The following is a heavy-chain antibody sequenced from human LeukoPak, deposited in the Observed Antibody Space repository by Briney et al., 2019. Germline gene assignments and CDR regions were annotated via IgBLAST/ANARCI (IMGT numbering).Heavy chain of an antibody. CDR2: IYYSGTT. J-gene: IGHJ4*02. D-gene: IGHD3-10*01. V-gene: IGHV4-39*07. CDR3: ARGLWFGDENPPYFDY. Sequence: SETLSLTCTVSGGSISSSSYYWGWIRQPPGKGLEWIGSIYYSGTTNYNPSLKSRVTISIDTSKNQLSLKLSSVTAADTAVYYCARGLWFGDENPPYFDYWGQGTLVTASS. CDR1: GGSISSSSYY.